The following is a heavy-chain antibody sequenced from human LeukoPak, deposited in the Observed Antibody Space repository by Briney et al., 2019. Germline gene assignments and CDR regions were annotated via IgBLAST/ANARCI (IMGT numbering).Heavy chain of an antibody. J-gene: IGHJ5*02. V-gene: IGHV3-11*01. Sequence: PWGSLRLSCAASGFTFSDYYMNWIRQAPGKGLEWVSYISNTGSAMHYADSVKGRFTISRDNAKNSLYLQMNSLRAEDTAIYYCASDSSGYFGPWGPGTLVTVSS. CDR3: ASDSSGYFGP. CDR2: ISNTGSAM. D-gene: IGHD3-22*01. CDR1: GFTFSDYY.